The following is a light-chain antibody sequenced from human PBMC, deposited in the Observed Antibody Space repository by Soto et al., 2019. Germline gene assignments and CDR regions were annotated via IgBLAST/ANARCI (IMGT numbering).Light chain of an antibody. Sequence: PLSCWASQSVSSSYLAWYQQKPGQAPRVLIYGASIRATGIPARFSGSGSGTEFTLTISSLQSEDFAVYYCHQYNNWPPNFGGGTKV. V-gene: IGKV3-15*01. J-gene: IGKJ4*01. CDR2: GAS. CDR3: HQYNNWPPN. CDR1: QSVSSSY.